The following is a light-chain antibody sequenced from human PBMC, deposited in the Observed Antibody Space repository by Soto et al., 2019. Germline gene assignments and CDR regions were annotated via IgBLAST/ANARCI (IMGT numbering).Light chain of an antibody. Sequence: EIMMTQSPGTLSASPGERATLSCRASQSVSSNLAWYQQKPGQAPRLLIYAVSTRATGIPARFSGSGSGTECPLTISSLQSEDFAVYYCQQYNKWPLTFGQGTKVEIK. CDR3: QQYNKWPLT. CDR2: AVS. CDR1: QSVSSN. J-gene: IGKJ1*01. V-gene: IGKV3-15*01.